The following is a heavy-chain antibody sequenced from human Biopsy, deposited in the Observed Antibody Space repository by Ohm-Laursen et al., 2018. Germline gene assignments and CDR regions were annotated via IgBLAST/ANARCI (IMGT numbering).Heavy chain of an antibody. Sequence: PSETLSLTCTVSGDSVTKYYWSWIRQPPGKGLEWIGHIYYSVMTNYNPSLQSRVSISVDTSRNQVSLTLSSVTAAGTAVYYCARDSGILNYGNFKYYHYYGMDVWGQGTKVTVSS. CDR1: GDSVTKYY. J-gene: IGHJ6*02. CDR2: IYYSVMT. D-gene: IGHD4-11*01. V-gene: IGHV4-59*02. CDR3: ARDSGILNYGNFKYYHYYGMDV.